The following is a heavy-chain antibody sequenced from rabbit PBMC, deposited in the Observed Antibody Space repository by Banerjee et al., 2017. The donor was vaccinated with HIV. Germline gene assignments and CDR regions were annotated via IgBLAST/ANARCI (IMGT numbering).Heavy chain of an antibody. CDR1: GFSFSSSYY. CDR3: ARSTQYPSGSAYYPYAFNL. J-gene: IGHJ4*01. Sequence: QSLEESGGDLVKPGASLTLTCTASGFSFSSSYYMCWVRQAPGKGLEWIGCIYAGSGSTYYASWAKGRFTISKTSSTTVTLQMTSLTAADTATYFCARSTQYPSGSAYYPYAFNLWGQGTLVTVS. V-gene: IGHV1S40*01. CDR2: IYAGSGST. D-gene: IGHD1-1*01.